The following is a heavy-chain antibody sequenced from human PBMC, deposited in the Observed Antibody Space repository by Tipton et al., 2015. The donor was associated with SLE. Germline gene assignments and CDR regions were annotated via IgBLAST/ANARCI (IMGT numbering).Heavy chain of an antibody. Sequence: LRLSCAVSGASISSYYWSWIRQPPGKGLEWIGYIYYNRNTLYSPSLKSRVAMSVDTSKSQFSLRRSSVTAADTAVYYCARHVEDSSGWFRLDYWGQGTLVTVFS. J-gene: IGHJ4*02. CDR3: ARHVEDSSGWFRLDY. CDR2: IYYNRNT. CDR1: GASISSYY. D-gene: IGHD6-19*01. V-gene: IGHV4-59*08.